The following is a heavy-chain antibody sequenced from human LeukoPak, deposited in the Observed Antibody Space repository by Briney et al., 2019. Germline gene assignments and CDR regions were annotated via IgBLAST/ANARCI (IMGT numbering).Heavy chain of an antibody. CDR2: IYHSGST. CDR3: ARVRSTWSDFDS. D-gene: IGHD6-13*01. CDR1: GYAISSGYF. Sequence: SETLSLTCSVSGYAISSGYFWGWIRQPPGKGLEWIGTIYHSGSTYYNPSLKSRVTISVDTSKNQFSLKVRSVTAADTAVYYCARVRSTWSDFDSWGQGTLVTVSS. V-gene: IGHV4-38-2*02. J-gene: IGHJ4*02.